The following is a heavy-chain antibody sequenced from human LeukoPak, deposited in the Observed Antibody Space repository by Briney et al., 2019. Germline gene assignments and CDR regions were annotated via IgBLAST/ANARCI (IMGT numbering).Heavy chain of an antibody. CDR2: IILMFDIA. Sequence: SVKVSCKASGGTFSSYAINWVRQAPGQGREWMGRIILMFDIASYAQKFQGRVTITADKSTSTAYMELSSLRSEDTAVYYCASPKSIEDTGMDVWGQGTTVTVSS. J-gene: IGHJ6*02. D-gene: IGHD3-22*01. CDR3: ASPKSIEDTGMDV. CDR1: GGTFSSYA. V-gene: IGHV1-69*04.